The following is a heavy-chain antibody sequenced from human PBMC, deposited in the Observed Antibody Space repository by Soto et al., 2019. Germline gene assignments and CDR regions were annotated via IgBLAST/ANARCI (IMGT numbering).Heavy chain of an antibody. Sequence: GGSLRLSCAASGFTLSISDMSWVRQAPGKGLEWISSISGSDGRTYYADSVKGRFTISRDNSKNTLYLQMSSLRVVDTAVYYCAKYYYASRSNWLDPWGRGTLVTVSS. V-gene: IGHV3-23*01. J-gene: IGHJ5*02. CDR3: AKYYYASRSNWLDP. CDR2: ISGSDGRT. CDR1: GFTLSISD. D-gene: IGHD3-10*01.